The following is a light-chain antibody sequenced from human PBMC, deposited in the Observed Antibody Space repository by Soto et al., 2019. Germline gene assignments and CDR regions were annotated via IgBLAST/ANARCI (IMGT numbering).Light chain of an antibody. J-gene: IGKJ2*01. CDR3: RQYSSGPSGYI. CDR1: QSVSSN. Sequence: EIVMTQSPATLSVSPGARDTLSCRASQSVSSNLAWYQQKPGQAPRRHISGASTRATGIPARFSGNGSGTQCTLTVSIRQYEDFAVYYCRQYSSGPSGYICGQGTKMEIK. V-gene: IGKV3-15*01. CDR2: GAS.